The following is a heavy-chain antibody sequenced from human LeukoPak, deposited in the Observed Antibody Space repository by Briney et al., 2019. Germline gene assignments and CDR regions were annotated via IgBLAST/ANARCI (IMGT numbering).Heavy chain of an antibody. CDR2: IYKGST. Sequence: SETLSLTCTLSGGSISTYHWSWIRQPPEKGLEWIGYIYKGSTNYNPSLKSRVTISVVTSKNQFSLKLRSVTAADTAVYYCARLTRDGYTTFWGQGTLVTVSS. CDR3: ARLTRDGYTTF. J-gene: IGHJ4*02. D-gene: IGHD5-24*01. V-gene: IGHV4-59*01. CDR1: GGSISTYH.